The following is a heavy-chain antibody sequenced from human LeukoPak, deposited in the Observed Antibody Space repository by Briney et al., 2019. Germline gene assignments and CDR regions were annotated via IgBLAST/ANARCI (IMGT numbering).Heavy chain of an antibody. V-gene: IGHV3-30*02. J-gene: IGHJ4*02. CDR2: IRYDGSNK. D-gene: IGHD2-2*02. CDR3: AKDRCSSTSCYRGRGSNFDY. CDR1: GFTFSSYG. Sequence: GGSLRLSCAASGFTFSSYGMHWVRQAPGKGLEWVAFIRYDGSNKYYADSVKGRFTISRDNSKNTLYLQTNSLRAEDTAVYYCAKDRCSSTSCYRGRGSNFDYWGQGTLVTVSS.